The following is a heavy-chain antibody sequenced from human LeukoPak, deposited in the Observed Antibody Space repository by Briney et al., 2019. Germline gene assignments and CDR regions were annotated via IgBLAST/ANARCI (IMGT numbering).Heavy chain of an antibody. CDR2: ISGSGGST. V-gene: IGHV3-23*01. CDR3: AEDGGLGDFQH. J-gene: IGHJ1*01. CDR1: GFTFSSYA. D-gene: IGHD3-16*01. Sequence: GGSLRLSCAASGFTFSSYAMSWVRQAPGKGLEWVSAISGSGGSTYYADSVKGRFTISRDNSKNTLYLQMNSLRAEDTAVYYCAEDGGLGDFQHWGQGTLVTVSS.